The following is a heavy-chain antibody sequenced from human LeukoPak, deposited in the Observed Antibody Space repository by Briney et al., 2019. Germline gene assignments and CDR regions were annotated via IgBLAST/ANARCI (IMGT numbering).Heavy chain of an antibody. CDR2: IIPILGIA. CDR1: GGTFSSYT. V-gene: IGHV1-69*02. J-gene: IGHJ4*02. CDR3: AGGGSSGYPQDY. D-gene: IGHD3-22*01. Sequence: SVKVSCKASGGTFSSYTISWVRQAPGQGLEWMGRIIPILGIANSAQKFQGRVTITADKSTSTAYMELSSLRSEDTAVYYCAGGGSSGYPQDYWGQGTLVTVSS.